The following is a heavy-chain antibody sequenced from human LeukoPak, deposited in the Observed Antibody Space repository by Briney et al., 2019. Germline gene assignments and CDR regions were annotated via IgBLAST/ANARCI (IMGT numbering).Heavy chain of an antibody. J-gene: IGHJ4*02. CDR1: GYSISSGYY. D-gene: IGHD6-19*01. V-gene: IGHV4-38-2*01. Sequence: SETLPLTCAVSGYSISSGYYWGWIRQTPGKGLEWIGSIYHSGSTSYNSSLKSRVTISVDTSKNQFSLKLSSVTAADTAMYYCARNSSGYYFDYWGQGTLVTVSS. CDR3: ARNSSGYYFDY. CDR2: IYHSGST.